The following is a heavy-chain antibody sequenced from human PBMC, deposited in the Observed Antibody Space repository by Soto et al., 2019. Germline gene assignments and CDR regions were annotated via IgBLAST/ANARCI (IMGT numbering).Heavy chain of an antibody. J-gene: IGHJ6*02. CDR1: GGSISSYY. Sequence: PSETLSLTCAVSGGSISSYYWSWIRQPPGKGLEWIGYIYYSGGANYNPSLKSRVTISVDSSMNHFSLRLTSVTAADTAVYYCARGPIDQGDSYYFYYGMDVWGQGTTVTVSS. CDR3: ARGPIDQGDSYYFYYGMDV. V-gene: IGHV4-59*01. CDR2: IYYSGGA. D-gene: IGHD4-17*01.